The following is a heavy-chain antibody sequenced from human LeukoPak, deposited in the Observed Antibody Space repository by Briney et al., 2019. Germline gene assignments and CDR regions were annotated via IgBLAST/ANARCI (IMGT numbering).Heavy chain of an antibody. V-gene: IGHV4-39*01. CDR3: ARSITMIGYNWFDP. Sequence: ASETLSLTCTVSGGSISSSSYYWGWIRQPPGKGLEWIGSIYYSGSTYYNPSLKSRVTISVDTSKNQFSLKLSSVTAADTAVYYCARSITMIGYNWFDPWGQGTLVTVSS. CDR2: IYYSGST. J-gene: IGHJ5*02. CDR1: GGSISSSSYY. D-gene: IGHD3-10*02.